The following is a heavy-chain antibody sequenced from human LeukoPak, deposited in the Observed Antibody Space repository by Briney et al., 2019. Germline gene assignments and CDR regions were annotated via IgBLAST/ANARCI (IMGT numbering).Heavy chain of an antibody. CDR3: ARDNCGGDCYSPYYYYYGMDV. Sequence: PSETLSLTCAVYGGSFSGYYWSWIRQPPGKGLEWIGEINHSGSTNYNPSLKSRVTISVDTSKNQFSLKLSSVTAADTAVYYCARDNCGGDCYSPYYYYYGMDVWGQGTTVTVSS. CDR1: GGSFSGYY. CDR2: INHSGST. V-gene: IGHV4-34*01. D-gene: IGHD2-21*02. J-gene: IGHJ6*02.